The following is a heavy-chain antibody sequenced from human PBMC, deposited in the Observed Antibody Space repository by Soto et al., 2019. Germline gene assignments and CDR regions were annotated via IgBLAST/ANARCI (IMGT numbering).Heavy chain of an antibody. CDR1: GFTFSSYS. CDR3: ARVSQYYDILPGYADY. Sequence: EVQLVESGGGLVKPGGSLRLSCAASGFTFSSYSMNWVRQAPGKGLEWVSSISSSSSYIYYADSVKGRFTISRDNAKNPLYLQMNSLRAEDTAVYYCARVSQYYDILPGYADYWGQGTLVTVSS. J-gene: IGHJ4*02. V-gene: IGHV3-21*01. CDR2: ISSSSSYI. D-gene: IGHD3-9*01.